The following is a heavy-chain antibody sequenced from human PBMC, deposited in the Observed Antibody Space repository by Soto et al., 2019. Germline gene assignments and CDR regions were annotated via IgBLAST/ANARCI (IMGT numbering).Heavy chain of an antibody. CDR1: GGSISSSSYY. CDR3: ATTIAAAGTFWFDP. CDR2: IYYSGST. J-gene: IGHJ5*02. V-gene: IGHV4-39*01. Sequence: PSETLSLTCTVSGGSISSSSYYWGWIRQPPGKGLEWIGSIYYSGSTYYNPSLKSRVTISVDTSKNQFSLKLSSVTAADTAVYYCATTIAAAGTFWFDPWGQGTLVTVSS. D-gene: IGHD6-13*01.